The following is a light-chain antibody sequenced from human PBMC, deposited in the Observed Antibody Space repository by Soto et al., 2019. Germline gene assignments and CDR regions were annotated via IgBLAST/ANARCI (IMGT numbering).Light chain of an antibody. J-gene: IGKJ4*01. CDR3: QQANSFPLT. V-gene: IGKV1-12*01. CDR2: EAS. CDR1: QGVNTW. Sequence: DIQMTQSPSSVSASVGDRVTITCRASQGVNTWLAWYQKKPGKAPELLVYEASSLHSGVPSRFSGSGSGTDFTLTISSLQPEDVATYYCQQANSFPLTFGGGTKVEVQ.